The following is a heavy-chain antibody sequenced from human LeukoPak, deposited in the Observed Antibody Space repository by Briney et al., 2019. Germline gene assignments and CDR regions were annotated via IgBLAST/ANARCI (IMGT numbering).Heavy chain of an antibody. CDR3: ARAGAWEALNC. D-gene: IGHD1-26*01. Sequence: GGSLRLSCAASGFTFSTYNMNWVRQAPGKGLEWVSYSSSSSTIYYADYVQGRFTVSRDNAKNSLYLQMNSLRDEDTAVYYCARAGAWEALNCWGQGTLVTVSS. CDR2: SSSSSTI. V-gene: IGHV3-48*02. J-gene: IGHJ4*02. CDR1: GFTFSTYN.